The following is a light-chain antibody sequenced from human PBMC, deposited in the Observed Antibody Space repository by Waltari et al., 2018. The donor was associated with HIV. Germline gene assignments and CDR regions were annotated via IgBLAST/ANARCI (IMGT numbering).Light chain of an antibody. Sequence: QSALTQPRSVSGSPGQSVTISCTGTSSDVGGYNYVSWYQHHPGKAPKFMIYDVNKRPSGVPDRFSGSKSGNTASLTISGLHAEDEADYYCCSYADNYPVVFGGGTKLTVL. CDR2: DVN. CDR3: CSYADNYPVV. J-gene: IGLJ2*01. V-gene: IGLV2-11*01. CDR1: SSDVGGYNY.